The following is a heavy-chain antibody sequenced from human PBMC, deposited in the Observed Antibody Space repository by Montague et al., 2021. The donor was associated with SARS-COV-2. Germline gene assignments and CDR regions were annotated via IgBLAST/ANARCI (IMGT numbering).Heavy chain of an antibody. V-gene: IGHV4-59*08. D-gene: IGHD3-9*01. CDR2: IYYSGST. J-gene: IGHJ3*02. CDR1: GGSISSYY. Sequence: SETLSLTCTVSGGSISSYYWSRIRQPPGKGLEWIGYIYYSGSTNYNPSLKSRVTISVDTSKNQFSLKLSSVTAADTAVYYCARTYYDILTGYYIRGAFDIWGQGTMVTVSS. CDR3: ARTYYDILTGYYIRGAFDI.